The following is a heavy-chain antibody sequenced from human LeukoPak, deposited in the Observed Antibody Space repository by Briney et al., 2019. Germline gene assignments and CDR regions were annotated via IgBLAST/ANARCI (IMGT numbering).Heavy chain of an antibody. CDR3: ARSSLTGYYSDY. J-gene: IGHJ4*02. CDR1: GYTFTGYY. D-gene: IGHD3-9*01. Sequence: ASVKVSCKASGYTFTGYYMHWVRQAPGQGLEWMGWINPNSGGTNYAQKFQGRVTMTRDTSISTAYMELSRLRSDDTAVYYCARSSLTGYYSDYWGQGTLVTVSS. V-gene: IGHV1-2*02. CDR2: INPNSGGT.